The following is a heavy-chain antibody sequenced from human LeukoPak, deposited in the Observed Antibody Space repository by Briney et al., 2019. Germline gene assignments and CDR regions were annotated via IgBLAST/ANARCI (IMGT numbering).Heavy chain of an antibody. Sequence: GGSLRLSCAASGFTFSSYGMHWVRQAPGKGLEWVAFIRYDGSNKYYAESVKGRFTISRDNSKNTLYLQMNSLRAEDTAVYYCASNILTGYYGFTGFDYWGQGTLVTVSS. CDR1: GFTFSSYG. J-gene: IGHJ4*02. D-gene: IGHD3-9*01. CDR2: IRYDGSNK. CDR3: ASNILTGYYGFTGFDY. V-gene: IGHV3-30*02.